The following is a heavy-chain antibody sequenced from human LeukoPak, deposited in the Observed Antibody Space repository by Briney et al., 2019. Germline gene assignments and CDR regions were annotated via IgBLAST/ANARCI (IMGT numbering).Heavy chain of an antibody. V-gene: IGHV3-9*01. J-gene: IGHJ4*02. CDR3: ARSQWLVSFEDY. D-gene: IGHD6-19*01. CDR2: ISWNSGSI. Sequence: GGSLGLSCAASGFTFDDYAMHWVRQAPGKGLEWVSGISWNSGSIGYADSVKGRFTISRDNAENSLYLQMNSLRAEDTALYYCARSQWLVSFEDYWGQGTLVTVSS. CDR1: GFTFDDYA.